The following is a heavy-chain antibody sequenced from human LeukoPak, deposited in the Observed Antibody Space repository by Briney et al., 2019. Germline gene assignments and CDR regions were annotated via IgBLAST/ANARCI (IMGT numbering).Heavy chain of an antibody. CDR2: IWYDGSNK. V-gene: IGHV3-33*08. CDR1: GLTFSSYG. Sequence: GGSLRLSCAASGLTFSSYGMHWVRQAPGRGLEWVAVIWYDGSNKYYADSVKGRFTISRDNSKNSLYLQMNSLRAEDTAVYYCARGSGSWYNMNYWGQGTLVTVSS. CDR3: ARGSGSWYNMNY. J-gene: IGHJ4*02. D-gene: IGHD6-13*01.